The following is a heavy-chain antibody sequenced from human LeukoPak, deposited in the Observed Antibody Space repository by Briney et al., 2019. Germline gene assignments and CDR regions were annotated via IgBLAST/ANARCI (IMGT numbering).Heavy chain of an antibody. CDR3: ARGPRCSGGSCYRNWFDP. Sequence: SETLSLTCTVSGGSISSSSYYWGWLRQPPGKGLEWIGSIYYSGSTYYNPSLKSRVTISVDTSKNQFSLKLSSVTAADTAVYYCARGPRCSGGSCYRNWFDPWGQGTLVTVSS. CDR2: IYYSGST. D-gene: IGHD2-15*01. V-gene: IGHV4-39*01. CDR1: GGSISSSSYY. J-gene: IGHJ5*02.